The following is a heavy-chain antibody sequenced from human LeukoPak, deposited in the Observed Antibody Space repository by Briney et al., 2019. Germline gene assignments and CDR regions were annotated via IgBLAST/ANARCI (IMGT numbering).Heavy chain of an antibody. Sequence: PGGSLRLSCAASGFTFSSYWMSWVREAPGKGLEWVANIKQDGSEKYYVDSVKGRFTISRDNAKNSLYLQMNSLRAEDTAVYYCARMGRTYYYDSSGYYFDYWGQGTRVTVSS. CDR1: GFTFSSYW. CDR3: ARMGRTYYYDSSGYYFDY. J-gene: IGHJ4*02. CDR2: IKQDGSEK. V-gene: IGHV3-7*01. D-gene: IGHD3-22*01.